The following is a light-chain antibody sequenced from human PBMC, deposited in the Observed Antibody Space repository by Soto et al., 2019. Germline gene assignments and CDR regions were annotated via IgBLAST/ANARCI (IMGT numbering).Light chain of an antibody. Sequence: EFVLTQSPGTLSLSPGPRATLSCRASQRLSASDIAWYQQKPGQAPKFLIYGVSSRATGIPDRFSGSGSGTDFTLTISRLEPEDFAVYHCQQYGSSPLITFGQGTRLEIK. J-gene: IGKJ5*01. CDR1: QRLSASD. CDR2: GVS. CDR3: QQYGSSPLIT. V-gene: IGKV3-20*01.